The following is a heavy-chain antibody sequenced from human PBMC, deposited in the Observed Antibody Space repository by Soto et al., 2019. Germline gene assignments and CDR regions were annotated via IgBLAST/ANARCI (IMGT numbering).Heavy chain of an antibody. CDR3: ARDCYDSSGYSSRYDCMDV. J-gene: IGHJ6*02. CDR2: INPSGGST. Sequence: DSVKVSCKASGYTFTSYYMHWVRQAPGQGLEWMGIINPSGGSTSYAQKFQGRVTMTRDTSTSTVYMELSSLRSEDTAVYYCARDCYDSSGYSSRYDCMDVLRQGTTVTVSS. V-gene: IGHV1-46*01. CDR1: GYTFTSYY. D-gene: IGHD3-22*01.